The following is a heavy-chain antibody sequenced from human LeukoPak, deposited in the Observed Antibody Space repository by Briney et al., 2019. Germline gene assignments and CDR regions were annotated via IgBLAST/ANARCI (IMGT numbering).Heavy chain of an antibody. CDR1: GGSFSSYY. J-gene: IGHJ4*02. CDR3: AKAGEYYYDSSGYYHLDY. CDR2: IFYSGST. V-gene: IGHV4-59*01. Sequence: SETLSLTCTVSGGSFSSYYWSWIRQPPGKGLEWIGDIFYSGSTDYNPSLTSRVTISVDTSNNQFSLRLTSVTAADTAVYYCAKAGEYYYDSSGYYHLDYWGQGTLVTVSS. D-gene: IGHD3-22*01.